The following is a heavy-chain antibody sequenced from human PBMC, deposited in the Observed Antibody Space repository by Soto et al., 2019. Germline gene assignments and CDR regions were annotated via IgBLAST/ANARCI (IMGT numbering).Heavy chain of an antibody. V-gene: IGHV3-30*04. CDR2: ISHDESKK. D-gene: IGHD3-22*01. CDR3: ARDVYHYDRSYDLEFDYYYGMDV. J-gene: IGHJ6*02. CDR1: GFTFSGYP. Sequence: PGGSLRLSCVASGFTFSGYPIHWVRQTPGKGLDWVAVISHDESKKFYADSVKGRFTISRDNSRNTLYLQMNSLKTDDTAVYYCARDVYHYDRSYDLEFDYYYGMDVWGQGTTVTVSS.